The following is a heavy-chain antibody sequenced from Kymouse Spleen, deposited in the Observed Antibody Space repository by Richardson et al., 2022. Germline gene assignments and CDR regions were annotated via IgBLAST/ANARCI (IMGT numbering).Heavy chain of an antibody. CDR3: TLVAEDYYYYYGMDV. CDR1: GFTFSGSA. Sequence: EVQLVESGGGLVQPGGSLKLSCAASGFTFSGSAMHWVRQASGKGLEWVGRIRSKANSYATAYAASVKGRFTISRDDSKNTAYLQMNSLKTEDTAVYYCTLVAEDYYYYYGMDVWGQGTTVTVSS. V-gene: IGHV3-73*02. D-gene: IGHD5-12*01,IGHD6-19*01. J-gene: IGHJ6*02. CDR2: IRSKANSYAT.